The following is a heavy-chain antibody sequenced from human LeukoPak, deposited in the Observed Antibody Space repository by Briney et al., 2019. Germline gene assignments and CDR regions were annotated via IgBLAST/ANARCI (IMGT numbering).Heavy chain of an antibody. D-gene: IGHD6-19*01. CDR2: IYYSGST. J-gene: IGHJ5*02. V-gene: IGHV4-39*01. Sequence: SETLSLTCTVSGGSISSSSYYWGWLRQPPGKGLEWIGTIYYSGSTYYTASLKSLVTISVDTSKNQFSLKVSSVTAADTAVYYCARQAVAGVDPWGQGTLVTVSS. CDR3: ARQAVAGVDP. CDR1: GGSISSSSYY.